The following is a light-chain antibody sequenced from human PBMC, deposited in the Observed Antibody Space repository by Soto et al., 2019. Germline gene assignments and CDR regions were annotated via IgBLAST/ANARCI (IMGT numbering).Light chain of an antibody. Sequence: QSALTQPPSASGTPGQRVTISCSGSSSNVGSNTVSWYQQLPGTAPKLLIYRSSQRPSGVPDRFSGSKSGTSASLAISGLQSEDEADYYCATWDDSLNGWVFGGGTKVTVL. V-gene: IGLV1-44*01. CDR1: SSNVGSNT. CDR2: RSS. CDR3: ATWDDSLNGWV. J-gene: IGLJ3*02.